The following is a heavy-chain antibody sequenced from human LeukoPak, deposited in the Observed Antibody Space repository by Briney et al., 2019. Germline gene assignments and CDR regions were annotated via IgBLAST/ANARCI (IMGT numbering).Heavy chain of an antibody. J-gene: IGHJ6*02. D-gene: IGHD3-16*01. CDR3: ARGGGLDV. CDR1: GFTFSGSA. V-gene: IGHV3-7*03. Sequence: GGSLRLSCVPSGFTFSGSAVHWVRQASGKGLEWVASINHNGNVNYYVDSVKGRFTISRDNAKNSLYLQMSNLRAEDTAVYFCARGGGLDVWGQGVTVTVSS. CDR2: INHNGNVN.